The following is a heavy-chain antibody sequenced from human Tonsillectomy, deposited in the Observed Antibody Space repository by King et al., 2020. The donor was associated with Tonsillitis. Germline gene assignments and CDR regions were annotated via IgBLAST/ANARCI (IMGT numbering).Heavy chain of an antibody. J-gene: IGHJ4*02. CDR1: GGSISSYY. Sequence: QLQESGPGLVKPSETLSLTCTVSGGSISSYYWSWIRQPPGKGLEWIGYIYYSGSTNYNPSLKSRVTISVDTSKNQFSLKLSSVTAADTAVYYCARGTSSGYYSFDYWGQGTLVTVSS. V-gene: IGHV4-59*01. CDR3: ARGTSSGYYSFDY. D-gene: IGHD3-22*01. CDR2: IYYSGST.